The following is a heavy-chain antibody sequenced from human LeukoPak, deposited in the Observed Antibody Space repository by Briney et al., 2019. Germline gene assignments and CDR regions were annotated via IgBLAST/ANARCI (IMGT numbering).Heavy chain of an antibody. V-gene: IGHV4-59*08. CDR1: GGSIGSYY. Sequence: SETLSLTCTLSGGSIGSYYWSWIRQPPGKGLEWIGYIYYSGSTNYNPSLKSRVTISVDTSKNQFSLKLSSVTAADTAVYYCAGGTVTTIFHIWGQGTMVTVSS. D-gene: IGHD4-17*01. J-gene: IGHJ3*02. CDR2: IYYSGST. CDR3: AGGTVTTIFHI.